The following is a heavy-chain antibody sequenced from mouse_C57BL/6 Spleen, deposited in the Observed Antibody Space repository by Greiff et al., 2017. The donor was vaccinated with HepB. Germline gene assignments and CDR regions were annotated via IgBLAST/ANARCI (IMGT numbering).Heavy chain of an antibody. J-gene: IGHJ1*03. CDR3: ARYYGSSYFYWYFDV. CDR2: IHPNSGST. CDR1: GYTFTSYW. Sequence: VQLQQPGAELVKPGASVKSSCKASGYTFTSYWMHWVKQRPGQGLEWIGMIHPNSGSTNYNEKFKSKATLTVDKSSSTAYMQLSSLTSEDSAVYYCARYYGSSYFYWYFDVWGTGTTVTVSS. D-gene: IGHD1-1*01. V-gene: IGHV1-64*01.